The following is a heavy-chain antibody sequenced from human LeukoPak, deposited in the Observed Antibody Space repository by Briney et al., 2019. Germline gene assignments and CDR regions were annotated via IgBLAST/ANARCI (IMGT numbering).Heavy chain of an antibody. CDR1: GFTFSSYG. Sequence: GGSLRLSCAASGFTFSSYGMSWVRQAPGKGLEWVSAISGSGGSTYYADSVKGRFTISRDNSKNTLYLQMNSLRAEDTAVYYCAKDRIAVAGTIGYFDYWGQGTLVTVSS. CDR3: AKDRIAVAGTIGYFDY. V-gene: IGHV3-23*01. J-gene: IGHJ4*02. CDR2: ISGSGGST. D-gene: IGHD6-19*01.